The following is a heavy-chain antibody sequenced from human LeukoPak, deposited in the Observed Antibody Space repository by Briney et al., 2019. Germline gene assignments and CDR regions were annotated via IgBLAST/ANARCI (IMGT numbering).Heavy chain of an antibody. V-gene: IGHV1-2*02. CDR3: ARGFDILTGYYQGLGFDY. CDR1: GYTFTGYY. CDR2: INPNSGGT. D-gene: IGHD3-9*01. J-gene: IGHJ4*02. Sequence: ASVKVSCKASGYTFTGYYMHWVRQAPGQGLEWMGWINPNSGGTNYAQKFQGRVTMTRDTSISTAYMEVSRLRSDDTAVYYCARGFDILTGYYQGLGFDYWGQGTLVTVSS.